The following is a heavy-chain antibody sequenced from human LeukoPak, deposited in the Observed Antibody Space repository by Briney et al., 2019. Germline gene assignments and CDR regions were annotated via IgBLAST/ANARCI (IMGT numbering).Heavy chain of an antibody. Sequence: GGSLRLSCAVSGFSLTAFGMNWVRQAPGKGLEWVSSISSGSSSIYYADSVKGRFTISRDNAKNSLYLQMNSLRAEDTAVYYCARVTNYYYYMDVWGKGSSVTVSS. CDR2: ISSGSSSI. CDR3: ARVTNYYYYMDV. D-gene: IGHD4-11*01. CDR1: GFSLTAFG. V-gene: IGHV3-21*01. J-gene: IGHJ6*03.